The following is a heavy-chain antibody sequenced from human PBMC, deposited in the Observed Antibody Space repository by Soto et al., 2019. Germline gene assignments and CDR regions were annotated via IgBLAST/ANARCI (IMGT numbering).Heavy chain of an antibody. Sequence: QVQLVESGGGVVQPGGSLRLSCAASGFSFSSSGMHWVRQTPGKGLEWVAVIWYDGSNKYYADSVKGRFTISRDNSKNTLYQQMNTLRAEDTAVYYCARGWGSYSYYMDVWGKGTTVTVSS. CDR2: IWYDGSNK. J-gene: IGHJ6*03. CDR3: ARGWGSYSYYMDV. V-gene: IGHV3-33*01. D-gene: IGHD3-16*01. CDR1: GFSFSSSG.